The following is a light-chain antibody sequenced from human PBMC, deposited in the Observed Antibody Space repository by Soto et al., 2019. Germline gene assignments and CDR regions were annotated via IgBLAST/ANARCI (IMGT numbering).Light chain of an antibody. CDR2: GAS. V-gene: IGKV3-15*01. CDR3: QQNNKWPPVT. Sequence: EVVMTQSPATVSVSPGEGVTLSCRASQTISNDLAWYQQKPGQAPRLLIYGASTRATGVPARFSGGGSGTEFTLTISSLQSEDFAFYYCQQNNKWPPVTFGGGKKVEIK. J-gene: IGKJ4*01. CDR1: QTISND.